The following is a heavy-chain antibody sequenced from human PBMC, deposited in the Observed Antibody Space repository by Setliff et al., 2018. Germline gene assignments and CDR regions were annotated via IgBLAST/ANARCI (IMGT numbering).Heavy chain of an antibody. Sequence: ASVKVSCKASGYTFTGYYMHWVRQAPGQGLEWMGWINPNSGGTNYAQKFQGRITITADKSTSTAYMELSGLRSDDTAVYFCARPRSPKISIFGVTPFDYWGQGTLVTVSS. D-gene: IGHD3-3*01. CDR2: INPNSGGT. CDR3: ARPRSPKISIFGVTPFDY. CDR1: GYTFTGYY. J-gene: IGHJ4*02. V-gene: IGHV1-2*02.